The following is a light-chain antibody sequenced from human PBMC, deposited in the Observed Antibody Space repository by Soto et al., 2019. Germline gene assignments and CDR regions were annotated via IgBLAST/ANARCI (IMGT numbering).Light chain of an antibody. V-gene: IGLV2-23*03. Sequence: QSALTQPASVSGSPGQSITMSCTGTSIDVGSYNLVSWYQHHPGKAPKLIIYEGTKRPSGVSNRFSGSKSGNTASLTISGLQAEDEAEYYCCSYAGSNTFVIFGGGTKLTVL. J-gene: IGLJ2*01. CDR2: EGT. CDR1: SIDVGSYNL. CDR3: CSYAGSNTFVI.